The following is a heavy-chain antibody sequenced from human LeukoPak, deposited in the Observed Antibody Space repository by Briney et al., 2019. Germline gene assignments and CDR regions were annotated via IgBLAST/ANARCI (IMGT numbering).Heavy chain of an antibody. V-gene: IGHV3-23*01. D-gene: IGHD4-17*01. CDR1: GFTFSSYA. CDR3: AKDLSPDDYGRLDY. Sequence: PGGSLRLSCAASGFTFSSYAMSWVRQAPGEGLEWVSAISGSGGSTYYADSVKGRFTISRDNSKNTLYLQMNSLRAEDTAVYYCAKDLSPDDYGRLDYWGQGTLVTVSS. J-gene: IGHJ4*02. CDR2: ISGSGGST.